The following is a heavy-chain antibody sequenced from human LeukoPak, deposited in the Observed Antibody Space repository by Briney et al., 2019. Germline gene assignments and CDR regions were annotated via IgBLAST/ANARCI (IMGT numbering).Heavy chain of an antibody. CDR1: GFILSGYW. Sequence: GGSLRLSCAASGFILSGYWMSWVRRAPGKGLEWVANIKEDGNEKYYVDSVKGRFTISRDNAKNSAYLQMNSLRAEDTAVYYCAREYCSGGSCYSEGAFDIWGQGTMVTVSS. V-gene: IGHV3-7*01. D-gene: IGHD2-15*01. J-gene: IGHJ3*02. CDR3: AREYCSGGSCYSEGAFDI. CDR2: IKEDGNEK.